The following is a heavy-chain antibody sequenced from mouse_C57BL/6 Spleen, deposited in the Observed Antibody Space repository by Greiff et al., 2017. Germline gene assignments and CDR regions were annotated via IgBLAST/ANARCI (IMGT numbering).Heavy chain of an antibody. J-gene: IGHJ3*01. Sequence: VQVVESGAELAKPGASVKLSCKASGYTFTSYWMHWVKQRPGQGLEWIGFINPSSGYTKYNQKFKDKATLTADKSSSTAYMQLSSLTYEDSAVYYCARSTMVTTWFAYWGQGTLVTVSA. D-gene: IGHD2-2*01. CDR2: INPSSGYT. V-gene: IGHV1-7*01. CDR1: GYTFTSYW. CDR3: ARSTMVTTWFAY.